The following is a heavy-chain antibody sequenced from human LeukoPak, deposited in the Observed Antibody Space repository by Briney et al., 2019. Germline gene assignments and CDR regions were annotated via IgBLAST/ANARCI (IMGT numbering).Heavy chain of an antibody. Sequence: GRSLRLSCAASGFTFDDYAMHWVRQAPGKGLEWVSGISWNSGSIDYADSVKGRFTISRDNAKNSLYLQMNSLRAKDMALYYCAKEAGSYYMGYWGQGTLVTVSS. D-gene: IGHD3-10*01. CDR1: GFTFDDYA. V-gene: IGHV3-9*03. CDR3: AKEAGSYYMGY. J-gene: IGHJ4*02. CDR2: ISWNSGSI.